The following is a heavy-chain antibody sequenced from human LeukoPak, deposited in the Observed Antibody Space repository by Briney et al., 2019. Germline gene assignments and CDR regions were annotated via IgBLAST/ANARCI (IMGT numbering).Heavy chain of an antibody. CDR2: ISSSRSNI. J-gene: IGHJ4*01. D-gene: IGHD1-26*01. CDR3: ARNTPGRAYLDY. Sequence: GGSLRLSCAASGFTFCTYGMTTVRQAPGKGLEWVSYISSSRSNIQYADSVKGRFTISRDNAKNSLYLPMNSLRDQDTAVYYYARNTPGRAYLDYWRHGNPGTVSS. V-gene: IGHV3-48*02. CDR1: GFTFCTYG.